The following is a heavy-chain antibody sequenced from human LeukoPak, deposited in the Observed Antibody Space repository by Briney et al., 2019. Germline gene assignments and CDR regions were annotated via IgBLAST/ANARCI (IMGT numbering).Heavy chain of an antibody. CDR2: IKQDGSEK. Sequence: GGSLRLSCAASGFTFSSYWMSWVRQAPGKGLEWVANIKQDGSEKYYVDSVKGRFTITRDNAKNSLYLQMNSLRAEDTAVYYCAREDVSYCSGGSCYVDYWGQGTLVTVSS. CDR1: GFTFSSYW. CDR3: AREDVSYCSGGSCYVDY. V-gene: IGHV3-7*01. D-gene: IGHD2-15*01. J-gene: IGHJ4*02.